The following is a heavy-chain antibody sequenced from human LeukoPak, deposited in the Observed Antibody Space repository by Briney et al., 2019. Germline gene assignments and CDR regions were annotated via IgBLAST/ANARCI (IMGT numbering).Heavy chain of an antibody. D-gene: IGHD4-17*01. CDR2: IIPIFGTA. CDR1: GGTFSSYA. J-gene: IGHJ2*01. CDR3: ARAPNYGDYGWYFDL. Sequence: SVKVSCKASGGTFSSYAISWVRQAPGQGLEWMGGIIPIFGTANYAQKFQGRVTITTDESTGTAYMELSSLRSEDTAVYYCARAPNYGDYGWYFDLWGRGTLVTVSS. V-gene: IGHV1-69*05.